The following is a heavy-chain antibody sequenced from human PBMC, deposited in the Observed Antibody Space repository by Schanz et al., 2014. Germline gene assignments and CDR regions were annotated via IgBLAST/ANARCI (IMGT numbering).Heavy chain of an antibody. CDR3: ARGPNPSRGVRIDF. J-gene: IGHJ4*02. CDR1: GFTFSSYG. CDR2: IGYVGSEK. Sequence: QVQLVESGGGVVQPGRSLRLSCAASGFTFSSYGMNWVRQDPGKGLEGVANIGYVGSEKYYVDSVKGRFTISRDNSKDTLYLQMSGLTREDTAAYYCARGPNPSRGVRIDFWGQGTLDTVYS. D-gene: IGHD3-10*01. V-gene: IGHV3-33*08.